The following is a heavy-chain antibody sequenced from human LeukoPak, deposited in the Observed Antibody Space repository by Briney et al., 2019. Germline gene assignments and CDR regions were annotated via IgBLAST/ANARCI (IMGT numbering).Heavy chain of an antibody. CDR2: ISGSGGST. Sequence: GGSLRLSCAASGFTFTSFGMSWVRQAPGKGLEWVSTISGSGGSTYYADSVKGRFTISRDNSKNTLYLQMNSLRAEDTAVYYCAKQYGGYYEGAFDYWGQGTLVTVSS. D-gene: IGHD3-3*01. J-gene: IGHJ4*02. CDR1: GFTFTSFG. V-gene: IGHV3-23*01. CDR3: AKQYGGYYEGAFDY.